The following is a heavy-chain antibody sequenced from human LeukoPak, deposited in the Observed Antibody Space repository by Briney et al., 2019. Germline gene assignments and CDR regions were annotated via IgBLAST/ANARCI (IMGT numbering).Heavy chain of an antibody. Sequence: SETLSLTCAVYGGSFSGYYWSWIRQPPGKGLEWIGEINHSGSTNYNPSLKSRVTTSVDTSKNQFSLKLSSVTAADTAVYYCARGRRYCSSTSCYTGSRWFDPWGQGTLVTVSS. J-gene: IGHJ5*02. CDR2: INHSGST. CDR3: ARGRRYCSSTSCYTGSRWFDP. CDR1: GGSFSGYY. V-gene: IGHV4-34*01. D-gene: IGHD2-2*02.